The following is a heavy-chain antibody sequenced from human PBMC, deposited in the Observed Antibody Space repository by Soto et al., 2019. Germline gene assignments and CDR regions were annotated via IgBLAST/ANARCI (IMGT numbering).Heavy chain of an antibody. CDR3: ARDQIKSGSAGYYYYMDV. CDR1: GGYISGYY. D-gene: IGHD3-3*01. V-gene: IGHV4-59*01. J-gene: IGHJ6*03. Sequence: SETLSLTCTISGGYISGYYWSWIRQPPGKGLEWIGYISYNEVTNYNPSLKSRVTISVDTSKNQFSLKVNSVTAVDTALYYCARDQIKSGSAGYYYYMDVWGNGTTVTVSS. CDR2: ISYNEVT.